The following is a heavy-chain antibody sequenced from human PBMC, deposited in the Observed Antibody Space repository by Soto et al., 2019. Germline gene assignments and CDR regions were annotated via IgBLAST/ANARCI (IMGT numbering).Heavy chain of an antibody. CDR1: GFSFSSYA. Sequence: EVQLLESGGGLVQPGGSLRLACAASGFSFSSYAMVWVRQAPGKGLEWVSVISARGGSSYFADSVKGRFTSSRDNSMNVLSLEMNSLRAEDTATYFCAKGAIEDSASVDHWGQGTPVLVSS. CDR3: AKGAIEDSASVDH. J-gene: IGHJ4*02. V-gene: IGHV3-23*01. CDR2: ISARGGSS. D-gene: IGHD1-26*01.